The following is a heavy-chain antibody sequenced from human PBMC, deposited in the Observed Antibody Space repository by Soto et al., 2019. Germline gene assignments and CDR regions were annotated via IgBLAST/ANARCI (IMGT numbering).Heavy chain of an antibody. CDR2: IYYSGST. V-gene: IGHV4-61*01. CDR1: GVIVSRGTYY. Sequence: PEETLSLTCNVSGVIVSRGTYYWSWIRQPPGKGLEWIGYIYYSGSTNYNPSLKSRVTISVDTSKNQFSLKLSSVTAADTAIYYRARHPFADHSSWHPDPWGPGTLVTVS. J-gene: IGHJ5*02. CDR3: ARHPFADHSSWHPDP. D-gene: IGHD2-21*01.